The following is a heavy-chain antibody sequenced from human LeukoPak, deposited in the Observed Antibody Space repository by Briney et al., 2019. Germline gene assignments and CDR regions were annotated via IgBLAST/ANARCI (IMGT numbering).Heavy chain of an antibody. CDR1: GFTFSNYV. V-gene: IGHV3-23*01. CDR2: ISDSGGST. CDR3: AKDLSRAVAADWFDP. J-gene: IGHJ5*02. Sequence: QPGGSLRLSCAASGFTFSNYVMSWVRQAPGKGLEWVSSISDSGGSTYYADSVKGRFTISRDNSKNTLYLQMTNLRAADTAVYYCAKDLSRAVAADWFDPWDQGSLVTVSS. D-gene: IGHD6-19*01.